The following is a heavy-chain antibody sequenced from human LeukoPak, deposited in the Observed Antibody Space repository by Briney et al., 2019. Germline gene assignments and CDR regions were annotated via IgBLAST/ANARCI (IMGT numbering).Heavy chain of an antibody. CDR3: VKAPRGRYSYPSYYYYGMDV. D-gene: IGHD5-18*01. J-gene: IGHJ6*02. Sequence: GGSLRLSCAASGFTFSSYAMSWVRQAPGKGLEWVSAISGSGGSTYYADSVKGRFTISRDNSKNTLYLQMNSLRAEDTAVYYCVKAPRGRYSYPSYYYYGMDVWGQGTTVTVSS. V-gene: IGHV3-23*01. CDR2: ISGSGGST. CDR1: GFTFSSYA.